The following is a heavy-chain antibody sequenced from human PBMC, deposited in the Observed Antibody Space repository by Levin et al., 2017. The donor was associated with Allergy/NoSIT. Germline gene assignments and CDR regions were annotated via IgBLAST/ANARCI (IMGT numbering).Heavy chain of an antibody. CDR3: ARHRVPFDYGYFDY. V-gene: IGHV4-31*03. D-gene: IGHD4-17*01. CDR1: GGSISSGGYY. Sequence: SCTVSGGSISSGGYYWSWIRQHPGKGLEWIGYIYYSGSTYYNPSLKSRVTISVDTSKNQFSLKLSSVTAADTAVYYCARHRVPFDYGYFDYWGQGTLVTVSS. J-gene: IGHJ4*02. CDR2: IYYSGST.